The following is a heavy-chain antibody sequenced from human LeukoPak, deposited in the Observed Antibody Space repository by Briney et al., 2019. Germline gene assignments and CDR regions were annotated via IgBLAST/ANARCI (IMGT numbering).Heavy chain of an antibody. CDR1: GGSFSGYY. CDR3: ARGGPYDTSGSYIHALDY. D-gene: IGHD3-22*01. CDR2: INHSGST. Sequence: SETLSLTCAVYGGSFSGYYWGWIRQPPGKGLEWIGEINHSGSTNYNPSLKSRVTISVDTSKNQFSLKLSSVTAADTAVYYCARGGPYDTSGSYIHALDYWGQGTLVTVSS. J-gene: IGHJ4*02. V-gene: IGHV4-34*01.